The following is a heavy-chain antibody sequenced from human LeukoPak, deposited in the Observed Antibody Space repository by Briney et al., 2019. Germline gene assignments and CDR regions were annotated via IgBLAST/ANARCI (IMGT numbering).Heavy chain of an antibody. Sequence: PGGSLRLSCAASGFTFSSYEMNWVRQAPGKGLGWVSVISGSGATTDHADSVMGRFTISRDNSKNTQYLQLDSLRADDTAVYFCAKGLWGAYYYGMDVWGQGTTVTVSS. CDR2: ISGSGATT. CDR3: AKGLWGAYYYGMDV. V-gene: IGHV3-23*01. J-gene: IGHJ6*02. CDR1: GFTFSSYE. D-gene: IGHD3-16*01.